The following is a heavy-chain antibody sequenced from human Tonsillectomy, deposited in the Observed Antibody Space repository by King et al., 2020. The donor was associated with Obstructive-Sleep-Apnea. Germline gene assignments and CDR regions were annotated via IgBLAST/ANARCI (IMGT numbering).Heavy chain of an antibody. J-gene: IGHJ4*02. CDR1: GYSISSGYY. CDR2: LYPSGST. D-gene: IGHD5-18*01. CDR3: ARADSYGYFDY. V-gene: IGHV4-38-2*02. Sequence: HVQLQESGPGLVKPSETLSLTCTVSGYSISSGYYWGWIRQPPGKGLEGIGRLYPSGSTYYNPSLKSRVTISVDTSKNQFSLTLSSVTAADTAVYYCARADSYGYFDYWGQGTLVTVSS.